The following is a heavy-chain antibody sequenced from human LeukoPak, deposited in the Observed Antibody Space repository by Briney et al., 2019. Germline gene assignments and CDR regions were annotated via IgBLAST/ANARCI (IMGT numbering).Heavy chain of an antibody. CDR1: GGSLSFYY. CDR3: ARVRYSDSSVLTRKRSYYFDY. CDR2: ISQNGDS. J-gene: IGHJ4*02. V-gene: IGHV4-34*01. D-gene: IGHD3-22*01. Sequence: SETLSLTCGVSGGSLSFYYWSWIRQSPGKGLEWIAEISQNGDSNYNMSLKSRVTISLDKSKNRFSLKLSSVTAADTAVYYCARVRYSDSSVLTRKRSYYFDYWGQGTLVTVSS.